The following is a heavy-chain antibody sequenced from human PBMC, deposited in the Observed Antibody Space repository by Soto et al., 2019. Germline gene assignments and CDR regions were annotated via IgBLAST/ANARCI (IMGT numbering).Heavy chain of an antibody. V-gene: IGHV1-18*01. J-gene: IGHJ6*04. CDR3: ARLTSDITIFGVVIGEYYYYYGMDV. D-gene: IGHD3-3*01. Sequence: ASVKVSCKASGYTFTSYGISWVRQAPGQGLEWMGWISAYNGNTNYAQKLQGRVTMTTDTSTSTAYMELRSLRSDDTAVYYCARLTSDITIFGVVIGEYYYYYGMDVWGAGTTVTVYS. CDR2: ISAYNGNT. CDR1: GYTFTSYG.